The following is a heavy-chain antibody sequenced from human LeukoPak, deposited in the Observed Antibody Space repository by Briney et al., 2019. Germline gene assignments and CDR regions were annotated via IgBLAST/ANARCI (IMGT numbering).Heavy chain of an antibody. CDR1: GGSISSGSYY. CDR2: IYTSGST. V-gene: IGHV4-61*02. D-gene: IGHD2-15*01. J-gene: IGHJ4*02. Sequence: SETLSLTCTVSGGSISSGSYYWSWIRQPAGKGLEWIGRIYTSGSTNYNPSLKSRVTISVDTSQNQFSLKLSSVTAADTAVYYCARIPEYCSGGSCYYPFDYWGQGTLVTVSS. CDR3: ARIPEYCSGGSCYYPFDY.